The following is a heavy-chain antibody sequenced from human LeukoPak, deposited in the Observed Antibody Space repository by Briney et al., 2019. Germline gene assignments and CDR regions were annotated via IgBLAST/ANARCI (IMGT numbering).Heavy chain of an antibody. CDR2: ISWDASTT. J-gene: IGHJ4*02. CDR1: GFTFDDYA. D-gene: IGHD6-13*01. V-gene: IGHV3-43D*03. Sequence: TGGSLRLSCAASGFTFDDYAMHWVRQAPGKGLEWVSLISWDASTTYYADSVKGRFTISRDNSKNSLYLQMASLRAEDTAFYYCAKDKGAATVLGFDYWGQGTLVTVSS. CDR3: AKDKGAATVLGFDY.